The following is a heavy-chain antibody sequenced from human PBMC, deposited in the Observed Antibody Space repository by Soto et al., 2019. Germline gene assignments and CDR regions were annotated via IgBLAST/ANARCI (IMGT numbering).Heavy chain of an antibody. CDR1: GGSISSGDYY. CDR2: IYYSGST. Sequence: PSETLSLTCTVSGGSISSGDYYWSWIRQPPGKGLEWIGYIYYSGSTYYNPSLKSRVTISVDTSKNQFSLKLSSVTAADTAVYYCARDRGDILTGYHNWFDPWGQGTLVTVSS. J-gene: IGHJ5*02. V-gene: IGHV4-30-4*01. D-gene: IGHD3-9*01. CDR3: ARDRGDILTGYHNWFDP.